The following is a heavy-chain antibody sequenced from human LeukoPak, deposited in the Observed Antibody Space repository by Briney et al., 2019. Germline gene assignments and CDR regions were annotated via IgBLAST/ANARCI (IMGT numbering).Heavy chain of an antibody. CDR1: GYTFTGYY. V-gene: IGHV1-2*02. D-gene: IGHD1-26*01. J-gene: IGHJ4*02. CDR3: ARGSIVGATFDYFDY. CDR2: INPNSGGT. Sequence: ASVKVSCKASGYTFTGYYMHWVRQAPGQGLEWMGWINPNSGGTNYAQKFQGRVTMTRDTSISTAYMDLSRLRSDDAAVYYCARGSIVGATFDYFDYWGQGTLVTVSS.